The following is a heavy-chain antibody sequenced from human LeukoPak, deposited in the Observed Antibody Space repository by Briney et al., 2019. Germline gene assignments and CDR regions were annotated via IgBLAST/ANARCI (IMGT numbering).Heavy chain of an antibody. CDR2: ISAYNGNT. V-gene: IGHV1-18*04. CDR3: ARAPGYDFWSGYPTDFDY. CDR1: GYTFTGYY. Sequence: ASVKVSCKASGYTFTGYYMHWVRQAPGQGLEWMAWISAYNGNTNYAQKLQGRVTMTTDTSTTTAYMELRSLRSDDTAVYYCARAPGYDFWSGYPTDFDYWGQGTLVTVSS. D-gene: IGHD3-3*01. J-gene: IGHJ4*02.